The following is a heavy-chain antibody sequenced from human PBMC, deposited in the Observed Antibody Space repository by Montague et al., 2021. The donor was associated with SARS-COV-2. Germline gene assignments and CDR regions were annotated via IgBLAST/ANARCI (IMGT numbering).Heavy chain of an antibody. D-gene: IGHD3-3*01. CDR1: GGSISSYY. J-gene: IGHJ6*03. CDR3: AGTYYDFWSGFIHYYYMDV. CDR2: IYYSGST. V-gene: IGHV4-59*01. Sequence: SETLSLTCTVSGGSISSYYWSWIRQPLGKGLEWIGYIYYSGSTNYNPSLKSRVTISVDTSKNQFSLKLSSVTAADTAVYYCAGTYYDFWSGFIHYYYMDVWGKGTTVTVSS.